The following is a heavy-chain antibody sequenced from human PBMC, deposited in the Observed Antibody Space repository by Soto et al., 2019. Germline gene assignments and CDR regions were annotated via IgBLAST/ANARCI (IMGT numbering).Heavy chain of an antibody. J-gene: IGHJ1*01. Sequence: GSLRLSCAASGFTFSSYSMNWVRQAPGKGLEWVSSISSSSSYIYYADSVKGRFTISRDNAKNSLYLQMNSLRSEDTAVYYCARVRRTSGYYYGYCGQGTPVTLSS. CDR1: GFTFSSYS. CDR2: ISSSSSYI. V-gene: IGHV3-21*04. CDR3: ARVRRTSGYYYGY. D-gene: IGHD3-22*01.